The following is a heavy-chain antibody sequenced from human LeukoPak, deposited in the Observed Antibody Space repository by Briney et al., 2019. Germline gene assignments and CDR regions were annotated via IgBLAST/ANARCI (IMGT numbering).Heavy chain of an antibody. CDR3: AKSLRQMDAFDI. CDR2: IRYDGSNK. J-gene: IGHJ3*02. D-gene: IGHD3-16*01. Sequence: GRSLRLSCAASGFTFSSYGMHWVRQAPGKGLEWVAFIRYDGSNKYYADSVKGRFTISRDNSKNTLYLQMNSLRAEDTAVYYCAKSLRQMDAFDIWGQGTMVTVSS. V-gene: IGHV3-30*02. CDR1: GFTFSSYG.